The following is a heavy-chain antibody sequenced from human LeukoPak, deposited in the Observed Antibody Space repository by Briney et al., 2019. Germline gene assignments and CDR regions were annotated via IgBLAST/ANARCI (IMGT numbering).Heavy chain of an antibody. V-gene: IGHV1-69*13. Sequence: SVKVSCKTSGGAFSSYDISWLRQAPGQGLEWMGGIAPIFGTANYAQKFQGRVTITAVESMSTAYMELSSLRSEDTAVYYCARGWLAETTVVTPYNYWGQGTLVTVSS. CDR3: ARGWLAETTVVTPYNY. D-gene: IGHD4-23*01. CDR1: GGAFSSYD. CDR2: IAPIFGTA. J-gene: IGHJ4*02.